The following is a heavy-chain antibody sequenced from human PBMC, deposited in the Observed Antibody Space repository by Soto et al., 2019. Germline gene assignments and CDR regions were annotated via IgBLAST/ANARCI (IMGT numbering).Heavy chain of an antibody. CDR1: GFIFDDYA. J-gene: IGHJ4*02. CDR3: AKGSDYDTNGYFIFDY. Sequence: EVQLVESGGGLVQPGRSLRLSCATSGFIFDDYAMHWVRQAAGKGLEWVSGISWNSGNTGYADSVKGRFTISRDNAKNSLYLQMNSLRTEDTALYYCAKGSDYDTNGYFIFDYWGQGTLVTVSS. V-gene: IGHV3-9*01. CDR2: ISWNSGNT. D-gene: IGHD3-22*01.